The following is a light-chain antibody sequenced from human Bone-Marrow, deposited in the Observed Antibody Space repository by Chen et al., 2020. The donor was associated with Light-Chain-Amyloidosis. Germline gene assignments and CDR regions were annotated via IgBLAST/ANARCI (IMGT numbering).Light chain of an antibody. V-gene: IGLV2-8*01. CDR1: SSDVGRYNY. J-gene: IGLJ3*02. CDR2: EVT. CDR3: SSDAGTNNWV. Sequence: QSALTQPPSASGSPGQSVTVSCTGTSSDVGRYNYVSWYQQLPGKAPQLMIYEVTKRPSGVPDRFSGSKSGNTASLTVSGLRADDEADYFCSSDAGTNNWVFGGGTKVTVL.